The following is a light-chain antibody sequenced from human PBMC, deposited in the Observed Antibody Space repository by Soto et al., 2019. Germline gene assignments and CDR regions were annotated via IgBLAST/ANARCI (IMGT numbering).Light chain of an antibody. CDR3: CSYAGSFTLYV. CDR1: SSDVGSYNL. Sequence: QSALTQPASVSGSPGQSITISCTGTSSDVGSYNLVSWYQQHPGKAPKLMIYEGSKRPSGVSNRFSGSKSANTASLTISGLQAEDEADYFCCSYAGSFTLYVFGIGTKLTVL. CDR2: EGS. V-gene: IGLV2-23*01. J-gene: IGLJ1*01.